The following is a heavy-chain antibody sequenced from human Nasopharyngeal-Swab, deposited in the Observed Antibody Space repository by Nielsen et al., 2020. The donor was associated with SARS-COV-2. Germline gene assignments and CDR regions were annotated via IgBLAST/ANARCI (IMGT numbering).Heavy chain of an antibody. CDR3: AKDVLSSGWWGFDP. D-gene: IGHD6-19*01. Sequence: VRQAPGKGLEWVALISYDGSYSYYADSMKGRFTISGDNSKNTLYLQVDSLRTDDTAVYYCAKDVLSSGWWGFDPWGQGTQVTVSS. CDR2: ISYDGSYS. V-gene: IGHV3-30*18. J-gene: IGHJ5*02.